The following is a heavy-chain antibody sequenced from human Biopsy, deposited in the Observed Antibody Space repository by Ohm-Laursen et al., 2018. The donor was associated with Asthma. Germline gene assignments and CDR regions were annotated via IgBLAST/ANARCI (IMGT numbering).Heavy chain of an antibody. D-gene: IGHD2-2*01. J-gene: IGHJ4*02. V-gene: IGHV4-39*01. Sequence: TLSLTCTVSGASITSSAYYWGWIRQPPGKGLEWIGSMYYGETTYYSLPLKSRVTISVDTPKNQFSLILSSETAADTAVYYCARHDHRWDTYADFWGQGTLVTVSS. CDR2: MYYGETT. CDR3: ARHDHRWDTYADF. CDR1: GASITSSAYY.